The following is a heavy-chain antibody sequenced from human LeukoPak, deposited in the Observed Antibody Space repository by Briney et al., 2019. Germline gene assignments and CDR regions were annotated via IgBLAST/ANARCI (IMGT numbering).Heavy chain of an antibody. CDR1: GGSFSGSY. Sequence: KPSETLSLTCSVSGGSFSGSYWSWIRQPPGKGLEWIGEINHSGTTNYNPSLASRVTVSVDTSKNQFSLNLTSVTAADTAVYFCARGIVYGSGSYYKAYYFDSWGQGTLVTVSS. D-gene: IGHD3-10*01. V-gene: IGHV4-34*01. CDR3: ARGIVYGSGSYYKAYYFDS. CDR2: INHSGTT. J-gene: IGHJ4*02.